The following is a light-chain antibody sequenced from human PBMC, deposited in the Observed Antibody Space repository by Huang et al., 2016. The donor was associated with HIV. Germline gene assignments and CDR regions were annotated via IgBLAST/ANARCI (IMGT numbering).Light chain of an antibody. Sequence: DIQMTQSPSSLPASVGDRVTITCRASQGICNSLAWYQQKPGKAPKLLLYAASKLESGVPARFSGSASGTDYTLTISSMQPEDFATYYCQRYWSTPPATFGQGTMVEIK. CDR2: AAS. CDR1: QGICNS. J-gene: IGKJ1*01. V-gene: IGKV1-NL1*01. CDR3: QRYWSTPPAT.